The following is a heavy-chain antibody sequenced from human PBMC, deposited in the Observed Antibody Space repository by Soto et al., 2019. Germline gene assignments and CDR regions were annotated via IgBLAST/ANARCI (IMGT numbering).Heavy chain of an antibody. CDR1: AFTFSGHV. D-gene: IGHD3-16*02. CDR3: AKGVSVGLSGYYGMDV. V-gene: IGHV3-23*01. J-gene: IGHJ6*02. CDR2: ISSNGGST. Sequence: GGSLRLSCAASAFTFSGHVMSWVRQAPGKGLEWVSGISSNGGSTYYADSVKGRFTISRDNSKNTLYRQMNSLRAEDTAVYYCAKGVSVGLSGYYGMDVWGQGTTVTVSS.